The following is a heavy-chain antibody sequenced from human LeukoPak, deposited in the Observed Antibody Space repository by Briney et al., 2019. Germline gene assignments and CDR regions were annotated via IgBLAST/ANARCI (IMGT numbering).Heavy chain of an antibody. J-gene: IGHJ5*02. Sequence: PSETLSLTCTVSGGSISSYYWSWIRQPPGKGLEWIGYIYYSGSTNYNPSFKSRVTISVDTSKNQFSLKLSSVTAADTAVYYCARQRRDYDILTGYYSWFDPWGQGTLVTVSS. CDR3: ARQRRDYDILTGYYSWFDP. CDR2: IYYSGST. D-gene: IGHD3-9*01. CDR1: GGSISSYY. V-gene: IGHV4-59*08.